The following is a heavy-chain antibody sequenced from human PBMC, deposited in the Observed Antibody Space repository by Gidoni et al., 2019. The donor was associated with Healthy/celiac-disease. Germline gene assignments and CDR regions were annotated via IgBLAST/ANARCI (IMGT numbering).Heavy chain of an antibody. J-gene: IGHJ6*02. V-gene: IGHV3-66*01. CDR3: ARAAIFDPSDYYYYGMDV. Sequence: EVQLVESGGGLVQPGGSLSLSCAASGFTVSSNYMSGFRPAPGKGLEWVSVIYSGGSTYYADSVKGRFTISRDNSKNTLYLQMNSLRAEDTAVYYCARAAIFDPSDYYYYGMDVWGQGTTVTVSS. CDR1: GFTVSSNY. CDR2: IYSGGST. D-gene: IGHD3-3*01.